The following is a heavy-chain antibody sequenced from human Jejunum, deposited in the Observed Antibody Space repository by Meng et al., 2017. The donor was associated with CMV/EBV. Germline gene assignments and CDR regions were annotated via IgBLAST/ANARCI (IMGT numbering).Heavy chain of an antibody. CDR2: INSVSGDT. D-gene: IGHD3-10*01. CDR3: ARGAKGYGSGPLDY. Sequence: GYSLIDYYMHWVRQAPGQGLKWMGWINSVSGDTRSAQKFEGRVTMSRDTSISTSYMEVNSLKSDDTAIYYCARGAKGYGSGPLDYWGQGTPVTVSS. CDR1: GYSLIDYY. V-gene: IGHV1-2*02. J-gene: IGHJ4*02.